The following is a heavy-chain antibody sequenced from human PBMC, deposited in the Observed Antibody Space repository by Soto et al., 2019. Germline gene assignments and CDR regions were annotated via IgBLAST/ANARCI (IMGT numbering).Heavy chain of an antibody. CDR1: GFTFSASV. CDR2: LSYGAKNK. J-gene: IGHJ4*02. CDR3: VREEFEDGRGHFTN. Sequence: QVLLVESGGGVVQPGGSLRLSCAASGFTFSASVMHWVRPAPGKGLEWMAILSYGAKNKYYADSVKGRFTISRDISESTLYLQMDSLRTEDTAVYYCVREEFEDGRGHFTNWGQGTLVSVSS. V-gene: IGHV3-30*03. D-gene: IGHD3-3*01.